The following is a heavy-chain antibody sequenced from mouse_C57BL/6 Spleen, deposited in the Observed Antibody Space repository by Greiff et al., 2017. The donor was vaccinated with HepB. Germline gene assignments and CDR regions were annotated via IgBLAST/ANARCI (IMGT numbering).Heavy chain of an antibody. D-gene: IGHD3-3*01. CDR2: IYPGSGST. V-gene: IGHV1-55*01. J-gene: IGHJ3*01. Sequence: QVQLQQPGAELVKPGASVKMSCKASGYTFTSYWITWVKQRPGQGLEWIGDIYPGSGSTNYNEKFKSKATLTVDTSSSTAYMQLSSLTSEDSAVYYCANSEGKSWDVRFAYWGQGTLVTVSA. CDR1: GYTFTSYW. CDR3: ANSEGKSWDVRFAY.